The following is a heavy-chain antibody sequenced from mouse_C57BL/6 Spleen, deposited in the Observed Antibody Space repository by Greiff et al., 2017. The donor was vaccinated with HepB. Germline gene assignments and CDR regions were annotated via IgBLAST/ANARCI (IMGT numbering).Heavy chain of an antibody. D-gene: IGHD1-1*01. CDR2: IDPSDSYT. V-gene: IGHV1-59*01. J-gene: IGHJ1*03. CDR3: APSYGSSPYWYFDV. CDR1: GYTFTSYW. Sequence: VQLQQPGAELVRPGTSVKLSCKASGYTFTSYWMHWVKQRPGQGLEWIGVIDPSDSYTNYNQKFKGKATLTVDTSSSTAYMQLSSLTSEDSAVYYCAPSYGSSPYWYFDVWGTGTTVTVSS.